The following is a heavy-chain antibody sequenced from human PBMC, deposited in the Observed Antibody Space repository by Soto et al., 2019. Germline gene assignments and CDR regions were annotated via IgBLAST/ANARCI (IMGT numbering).Heavy chain of an antibody. V-gene: IGHV3-23*01. CDR1: GFTFSSYA. CDR2: ISGSGGST. D-gene: IGHD6-13*01. J-gene: IGHJ6*02. CDR3: TKALPEQQLDENYYYYGMDV. Sequence: GSLRLSCAASGFTFSSYAMSWVRQAPGKGLEWVSAISGSGGSTYYADSVKGRFTISRDNSKNTLYLQMNSLRAEDTAVYYCTKALPEQQLDENYYYYGMDVCGQGTTVTVSS.